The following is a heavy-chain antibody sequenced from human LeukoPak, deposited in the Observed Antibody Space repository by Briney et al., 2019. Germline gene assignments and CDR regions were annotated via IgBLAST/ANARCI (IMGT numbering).Heavy chain of an antibody. V-gene: IGHV1-69*04. D-gene: IGHD6-6*01. CDR2: IIPILGIA. CDR1: GGTFSRYT. J-gene: IGHJ4*02. Sequence: SVKVSCKASGGTFSRYTISWERQAPGQGLEWMGRIIPILGIANYAQKFQGGVTITADKSTSTAYMELSSLRSEDTAVYYCARDALYSSSSGLENDYWGQGTLVTVSS. CDR3: ARDALYSSSSGLENDY.